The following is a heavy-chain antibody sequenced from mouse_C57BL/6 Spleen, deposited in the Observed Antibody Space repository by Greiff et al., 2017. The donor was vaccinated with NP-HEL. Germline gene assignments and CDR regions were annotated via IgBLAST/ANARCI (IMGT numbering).Heavy chain of an antibody. D-gene: IGHD3-3*01. V-gene: IGHV5-4*01. Sequence: EVQVVESGGGLVKPGGSLKLSCAASGFTFSSYAMSWVRQTPEKRLEWVATISDGGSYTYYPDNVKGRFTISRDNAKNNLYLQMSHLKSEDTAMYYCARDGWYYFDYWGQGTTLTVSS. CDR2: ISDGGSYT. CDR1: GFTFSSYA. J-gene: IGHJ2*01. CDR3: ARDGWYYFDY.